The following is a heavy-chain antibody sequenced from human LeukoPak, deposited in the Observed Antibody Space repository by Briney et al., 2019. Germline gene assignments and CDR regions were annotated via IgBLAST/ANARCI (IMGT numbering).Heavy chain of an antibody. Sequence: GGSLSLSCAASGFTFSSYWMHWVRPAPGKGLVWVSRIKSDGSTNYADSVKGRFTISRDNAKNTLSLQMNSLRAEDTGVYYCARAPSEIGGYYPEYFRHWGQGTLVTVSS. V-gene: IGHV3-74*01. J-gene: IGHJ1*01. CDR2: IKSDGST. D-gene: IGHD3-22*01. CDR3: ARAPSEIGGYYPEYFRH. CDR1: GFTFSSYW.